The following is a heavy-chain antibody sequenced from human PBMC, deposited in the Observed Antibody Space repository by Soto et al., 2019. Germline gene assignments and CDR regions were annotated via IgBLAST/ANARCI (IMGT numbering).Heavy chain of an antibody. CDR1: GGSVTSGNYY. V-gene: IGHV4-61*01. J-gene: IGHJ4*02. D-gene: IGHD2-21*02. Sequence: QVQLQESGPGLVKPSETLSLTCTVSGGSVTSGNYYWSWIQQPPGKVLEWIGHIYYSGSTNYNPSLKSRVTISVDASKIQFSLKRSSVTDADTDIYDCARGPVVTPVVDYWGQGTLVTVSS. CDR2: IYYSGST. CDR3: ARGPVVTPVVDY.